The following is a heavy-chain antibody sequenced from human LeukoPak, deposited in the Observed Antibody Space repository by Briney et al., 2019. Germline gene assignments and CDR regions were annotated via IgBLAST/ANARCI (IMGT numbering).Heavy chain of an antibody. Sequence: SETLSLTCTVSGGSISSGGYYWSWIRQHPGKGLEWIGYIYYSGSTYYNPSLKSRVTISVDTSKNQFSLKLSSVTAADTAVYYCARFIVLVTATQYYALDIWGQGTMVTVSS. CDR2: IYYSGST. J-gene: IGHJ3*02. V-gene: IGHV4-31*03. D-gene: IGHD2-21*02. CDR1: GGSISSGGYY. CDR3: ARFIVLVTATQYYALDI.